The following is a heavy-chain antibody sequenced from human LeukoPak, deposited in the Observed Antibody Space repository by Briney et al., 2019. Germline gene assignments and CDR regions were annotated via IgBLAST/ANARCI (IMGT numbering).Heavy chain of an antibody. CDR1: GFTFSSYW. CDR2: IKQDGSEK. D-gene: IGHD2-2*02. CDR3: ARDNIVVVPAAIIHYYYYYMDV. Sequence: GGSLRLSCAASGFTFSSYWMSWVRQAPGKGLEWVANIKQDGSEKYYVDSVKGRFTISRDNAKNSLYLQMNSLGAEDTAVDYCARDNIVVVPAAIIHYYYYYMDVWGKGTTVTVSS. J-gene: IGHJ6*03. V-gene: IGHV3-7*01.